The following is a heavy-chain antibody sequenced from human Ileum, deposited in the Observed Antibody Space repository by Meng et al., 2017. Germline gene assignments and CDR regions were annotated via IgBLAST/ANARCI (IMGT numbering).Heavy chain of an antibody. CDR2: AGT. Sequence: QVQRQESGPGLVRPSETLSLICTVSGGSVSTSDYQWGWIRQPPGKGLEWIGYAGTNYNPSLKSRVTISVDKSSNQYTLRLTSVTAADTAMYYCARNGAYSADPWGQGTLVTVSS. D-gene: IGHD2-21*01. CDR3: ARNGAYSADP. J-gene: IGHJ5*02. V-gene: IGHV4-61*05. CDR1: GGSVSTSDYQ.